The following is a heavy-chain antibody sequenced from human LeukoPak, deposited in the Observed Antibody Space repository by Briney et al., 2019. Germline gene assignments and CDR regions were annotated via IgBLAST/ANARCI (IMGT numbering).Heavy chain of an antibody. D-gene: IGHD3-22*01. V-gene: IGHV4-34*01. Sequence: SETLSLTCAVYGGSFSGYYWSWIRQPPGKGLEWIGEINHSGSTNYNPSLKSRVTISVDTSKNQFSLKLSSVTAADTAVYYCARAQYYYDSSGYSTGSYYFDYWGQGTLVTVPS. CDR1: GGSFSGYY. CDR2: INHSGST. CDR3: ARAQYYYDSSGYSTGSYYFDY. J-gene: IGHJ4*02.